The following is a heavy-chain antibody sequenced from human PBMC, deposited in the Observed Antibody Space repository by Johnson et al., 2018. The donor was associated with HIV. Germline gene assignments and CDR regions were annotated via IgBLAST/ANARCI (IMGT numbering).Heavy chain of an antibody. J-gene: IGHJ3*02. V-gene: IGHV3-49*02. D-gene: IGHD3-10*01. CDR3: TRFRPGDGFDI. Sequence: ASLKDRFSISREDSKNIAYLQMNGLKNEDTAVYYCTRFRPGDGFDIWGQGTVVTVSS.